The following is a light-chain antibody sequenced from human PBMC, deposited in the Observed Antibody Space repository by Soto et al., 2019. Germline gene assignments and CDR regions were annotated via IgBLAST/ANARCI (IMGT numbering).Light chain of an antibody. Sequence: QSVLTQPPSVSGAPGQRVTISCTGSSSNIGAGYDVHWYQQLPGTAPKLLIYGNSNRPSGVPDRFSGSKSGTSASLAITGLQAEDEAAYYCHSYDSSLSGWVFGGGTKLTVL. CDR2: GNS. CDR1: SSNIGAGYD. J-gene: IGLJ3*02. CDR3: HSYDSSLSGWV. V-gene: IGLV1-40*01.